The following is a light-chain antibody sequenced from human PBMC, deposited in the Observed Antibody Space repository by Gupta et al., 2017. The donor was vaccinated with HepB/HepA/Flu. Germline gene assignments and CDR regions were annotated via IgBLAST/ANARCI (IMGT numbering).Light chain of an antibody. Sequence: SSDLTQDPSVSVALGQTVRIVCQGDILNNHYANWYQQKPGQAPKVVIYGQNNRPSGIPDRFSGSSSGDTGSLTITGAQADDEADYFCNSRNNYGNLVFGGGTKLTVL. CDR1: ILNNHY. CDR2: GQN. J-gene: IGLJ2*01. CDR3: NSRNNYGNLV. V-gene: IGLV3-19*01.